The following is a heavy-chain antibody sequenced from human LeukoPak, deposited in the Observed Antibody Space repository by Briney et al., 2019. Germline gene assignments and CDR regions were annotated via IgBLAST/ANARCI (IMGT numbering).Heavy chain of an antibody. Sequence: PGGSLRLSCAASGFSFSSFAMNWARQAPGKGLEWVSTISGSDGSTYYVGSVKGRFTISRDNSRNTLFLQMNSLRAKYTAIYFCATRVYNNTREGGAWGLGTLVTVSS. J-gene: IGHJ5*02. CDR1: GFSFSSFA. CDR3: ATRVYNNTREGGA. D-gene: IGHD1-14*01. CDR2: ISGSDGST. V-gene: IGHV3-23*01.